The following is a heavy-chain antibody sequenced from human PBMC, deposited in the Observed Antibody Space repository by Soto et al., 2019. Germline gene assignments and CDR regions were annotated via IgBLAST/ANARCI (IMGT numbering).Heavy chain of an antibody. CDR1: GGSISSYY. CDR2: IYYSGST. D-gene: IGHD3-10*01. CDR3: ARQNYGAGSTYFDY. Sequence: QVQLQESGPGLVKPSETLSLTCTVSGGSISSYYWSWIRQPPGKGLEWIGYIYYSGSTNSNPSLKSRFTISVDTAKNQSTLKLNSMTAADTAVYYCARQNYGAGSTYFDYWGQGTLVTVSS. V-gene: IGHV4-59*08. J-gene: IGHJ4*02.